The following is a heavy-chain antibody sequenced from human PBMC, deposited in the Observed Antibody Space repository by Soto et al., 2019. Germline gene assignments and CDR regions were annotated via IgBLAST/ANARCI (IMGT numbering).Heavy chain of an antibody. D-gene: IGHD3-10*01. J-gene: IGHJ5*02. CDR1: GGSISSYY. Sequence: SETLSLTCTVSGGSISSYYWSWIRQPPGKGLEWIGYIYYSGSTNYNPSLKSRVTISVDTSKNQFSLKLSSVTAADTAVYYCERVPSYYYGSNWFDPWGQGTLATVSS. CDR3: ERVPSYYYGSNWFDP. CDR2: IYYSGST. V-gene: IGHV4-59*01.